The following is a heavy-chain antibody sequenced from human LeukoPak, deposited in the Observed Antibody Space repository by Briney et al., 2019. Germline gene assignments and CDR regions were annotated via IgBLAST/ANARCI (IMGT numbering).Heavy chain of an antibody. Sequence: SETLSLTCTVSGGSISSGDYYWSWIRQPRGKGLEWIGYIYYSGSTNYNPSLKSRVTISVDTSKNQFSLKLSSVTAADTAVYYCARHDRKRWLLLSDDAFDIWGQGTMVTVSS. D-gene: IGHD5-24*01. V-gene: IGHV4-30-4*01. CDR2: IYYSGST. J-gene: IGHJ3*02. CDR3: ARHDRKRWLLLSDDAFDI. CDR1: GGSISSGDYY.